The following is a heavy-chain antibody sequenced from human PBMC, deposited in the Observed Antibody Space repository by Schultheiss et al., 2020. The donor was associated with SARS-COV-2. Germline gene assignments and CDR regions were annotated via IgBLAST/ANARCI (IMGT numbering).Heavy chain of an antibody. J-gene: IGHJ4*02. CDR2: IYTSGST. D-gene: IGHD4-17*01. CDR1: GGSISSGDYY. CDR3: ARESFDYGDLDS. V-gene: IGHV4-61*02. Sequence: SETLSLTCTVSGGSISSGDYYWSWIRQPAGKGLEWIGRIYTSGSTNYNPSLQSRLTMSIDTSKNQFSLKLSSVTAADTAVYYCARESFDYGDLDSWGQGTLVTVSS.